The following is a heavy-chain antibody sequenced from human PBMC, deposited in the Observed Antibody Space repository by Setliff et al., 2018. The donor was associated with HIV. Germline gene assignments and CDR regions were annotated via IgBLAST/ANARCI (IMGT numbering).Heavy chain of an antibody. V-gene: IGHV4-39*01. CDR1: GGSIEFSSYY. CDR3: ARHARSITMTTDWYFDL. J-gene: IGHJ2*01. CDR2: VYYSGST. D-gene: IGHD3-22*01. Sequence: PSETLSLTCSVSGGSIEFSSYYWGWIRQPPGKGLEWIGSVYYSGSTYYNPSLKSRLTISVDTSTNKFSLKLSSVTAADTAVYYCARHARSITMTTDWYFDLWGRGTLVTVSS.